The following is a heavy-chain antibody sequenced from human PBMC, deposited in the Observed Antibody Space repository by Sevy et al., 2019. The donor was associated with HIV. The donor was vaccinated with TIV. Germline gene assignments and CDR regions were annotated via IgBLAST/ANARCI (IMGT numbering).Heavy chain of an antibody. CDR1: GGSISSGSYY. Sequence: SETLSLTCTVSGGSISSGSYYWSWIRQPAGKGLEWIGRIYTSGSTNYNPSLKSRVTISVDTSKNQFSLKLSSVTAADTAVYYCAREGSTWAGWFDPWGQRTLVTVPS. V-gene: IGHV4-61*02. CDR2: IYTSGST. D-gene: IGHD2-2*01. CDR3: AREGSTWAGWFDP. J-gene: IGHJ5*02.